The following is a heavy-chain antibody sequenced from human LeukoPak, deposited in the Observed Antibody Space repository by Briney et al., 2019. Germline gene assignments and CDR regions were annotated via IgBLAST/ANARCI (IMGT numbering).Heavy chain of an antibody. V-gene: IGHV3-74*01. Sequence: GGSLRLSCAASGFTFSSNWMHWVRQAPGKGLVWVSRIKRDGSSTDYADSVKGRFTISRDNSKNTLYLQMNSLRAEDTAVYYCVKAASDDSSGYTDYWGQGTLVTVSS. CDR1: GFTFSSNW. J-gene: IGHJ4*02. CDR2: IKRDGSST. CDR3: VKAASDDSSGYTDY. D-gene: IGHD3-22*01.